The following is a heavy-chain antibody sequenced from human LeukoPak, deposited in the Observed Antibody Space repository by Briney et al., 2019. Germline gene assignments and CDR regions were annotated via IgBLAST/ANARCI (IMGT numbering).Heavy chain of an antibody. CDR1: GYTFTGYY. CDR2: INPISGVT. Sequence: GASVKVSCKASGYTFTGYYMHGVRQAPGQGLEWMGWINPISGVTNFAQNFLGRVSMSRDTSIRTAYLDMYSLTFDDTAVFYCARGGYSGFDPFDYWGQGTLVTVSS. D-gene: IGHD5-12*01. CDR3: ARGGYSGFDPFDY. J-gene: IGHJ4*02. V-gene: IGHV1-2*02.